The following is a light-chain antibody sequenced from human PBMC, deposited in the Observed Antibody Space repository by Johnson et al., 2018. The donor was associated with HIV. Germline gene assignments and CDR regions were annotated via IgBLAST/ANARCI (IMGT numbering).Light chain of an antibody. CDR2: DNN. CDR1: SSNIGNNY. V-gene: IGLV1-51*01. J-gene: IGLJ1*01. Sequence: QSVLTQPPSVSAAPGQKVTISCSGSSSNIGNNYVSWYQQLPRTAPKLLIYDNNKRPSGIPDRFSGSKSGTSATLGITGTQPGDEADYYCGTWDSSLSVYVFGTGTKVTVL. CDR3: GTWDSSLSVYV.